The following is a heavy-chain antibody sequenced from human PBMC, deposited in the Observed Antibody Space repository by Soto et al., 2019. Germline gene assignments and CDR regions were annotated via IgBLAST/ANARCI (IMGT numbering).Heavy chain of an antibody. CDR2: ISGSGGST. V-gene: IGHV3-23*01. Sequence: LRLSCAASGFTFSSYAMSWVRQAPGKGLEWVSVISGSGGSTHYADSVKGRSTISRDNSKNTLHLQVNSLRGEDTAVYYCAKEADISGYYPDYWGQGTQVTVSS. D-gene: IGHD3-22*01. CDR3: AKEADISGYYPDY. CDR1: GFTFSSYA. J-gene: IGHJ4*02.